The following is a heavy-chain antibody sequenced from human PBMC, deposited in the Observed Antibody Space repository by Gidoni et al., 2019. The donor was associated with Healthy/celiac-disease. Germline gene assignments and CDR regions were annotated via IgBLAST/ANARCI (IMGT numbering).Heavy chain of an antibody. J-gene: IGHJ3*02. CDR1: GGSISSGGYY. Sequence: QVQLQESGPGLVKPSQTLSLTCTVSGGSISSGGYYWSWIRQHPGKGLEWIGYIYYSGSTYYNPSLKSRVTISVDTSKNQFSLKLSSVTAADTAVYYCARARGRSTIPRPGAFDIWGQGTMVTVSS. CDR3: ARARGRSTIPRPGAFDI. D-gene: IGHD3-9*01. CDR2: IYYSGST. V-gene: IGHV4-31*03.